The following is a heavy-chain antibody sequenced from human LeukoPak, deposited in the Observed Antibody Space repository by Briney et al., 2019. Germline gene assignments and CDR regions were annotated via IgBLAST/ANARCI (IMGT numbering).Heavy chain of an antibody. J-gene: IGHJ5*02. V-gene: IGHV1-8*01. CDR2: MNPNSGNT. D-gene: IGHD3-22*01. CDR3: ASPSAHIYDSSGYYNA. Sequence: ASVKVSCKASGYTFTSYDINWVRQATGQGLEWMGWMNPNSGNTGYAQKFQGRVTMTRDTSISTVYMELSSLRSEDTAVYYCASPSAHIYDSSGYYNAWGQGTLVTVSS. CDR1: GYTFTSYD.